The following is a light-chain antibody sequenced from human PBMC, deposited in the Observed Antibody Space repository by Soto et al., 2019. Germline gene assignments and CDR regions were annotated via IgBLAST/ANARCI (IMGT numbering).Light chain of an antibody. V-gene: IGKV1-5*03. Sequence: DIQLTQSPSTLSPSVGDRVTITCRASQSISSWLAWYQQKSGKAPKLLIYKASSLQSGVPSRFSGSGSGTEFNLSISSLQPDDFATYYCQQYSSYPHTFGQGTKLEI. CDR2: KAS. CDR3: QQYSSYPHT. CDR1: QSISSW. J-gene: IGKJ2*01.